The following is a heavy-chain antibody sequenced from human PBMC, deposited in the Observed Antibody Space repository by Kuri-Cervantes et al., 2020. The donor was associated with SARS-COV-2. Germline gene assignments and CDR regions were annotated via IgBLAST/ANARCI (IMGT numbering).Heavy chain of an antibody. CDR2: IKRDGSEK. J-gene: IGHJ6*02. CDR1: RFTFSSYA. V-gene: IGHV3-7*05. D-gene: IGHD6-6*01. Sequence: GESLKISCAASRFTFSSYAMSWVRQAPGKGLEWVANIKRDGSEKYYVDSVKGRFTISRDNAKNSLYLQMNSLRAEDTAVYYCARDRRVQLGRVYYGMDVWGQGTTVTVSS. CDR3: ARDRRVQLGRVYYGMDV.